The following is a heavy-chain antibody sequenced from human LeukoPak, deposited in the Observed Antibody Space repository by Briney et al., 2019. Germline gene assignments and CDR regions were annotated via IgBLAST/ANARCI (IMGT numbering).Heavy chain of an antibody. V-gene: IGHV3-30*04. Sequence: GRSLRLSCAASGLTFSSYAMHWVRQAPGKGLEWVAVISYDGSNKYYADSMKGRFTISRDNSKNTLYLQMNSLRAEDTAVYYCAKDLYDSSGYYLYFDYWGQGTLVTVSS. CDR3: AKDLYDSSGYYLYFDY. J-gene: IGHJ4*02. CDR2: ISYDGSNK. D-gene: IGHD3-22*01. CDR1: GLTFSSYA.